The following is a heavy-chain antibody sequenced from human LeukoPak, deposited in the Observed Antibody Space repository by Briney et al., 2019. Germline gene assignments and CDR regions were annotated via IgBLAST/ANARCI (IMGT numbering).Heavy chain of an antibody. V-gene: IGHV4-59*01. J-gene: IGHJ4*02. CDR1: GGSISSYY. D-gene: IGHD5-18*01. CDR2: IYYSGST. CDR3: ARVGYSYGSTIPTLIDY. Sequence: PSETLSLTCTVSGGSISSYYWSWIRQPPGKGLEWIGYIYYSGSTNYNPSLKSRVTISVDTSKNQFSLKLSSVTAADTAVYYCARVGYSYGSTIPTLIDYWGQGTLVTVSS.